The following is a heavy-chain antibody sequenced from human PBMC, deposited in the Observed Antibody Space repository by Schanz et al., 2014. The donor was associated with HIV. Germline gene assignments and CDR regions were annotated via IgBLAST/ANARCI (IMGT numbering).Heavy chain of an antibody. V-gene: IGHV3-30*18. Sequence: QVQLVESGGGVVQPGRSLRLSWAGSGFSFDTFGIHWVRQAPGKGLEWLAVISYDRRNKKFANPEKGRFTISRDNSKNTVYLQAKSLRPEDTAVYYCAKDRNQYDSRYIGKGNYYYYYGMDVWGQGTTVTVSS. CDR1: GFSFDTFG. CDR3: AKDRNQYDSRYIGKGNYYYYYGMDV. J-gene: IGHJ6*02. D-gene: IGHD3-22*01. CDR2: ISYDRRNK.